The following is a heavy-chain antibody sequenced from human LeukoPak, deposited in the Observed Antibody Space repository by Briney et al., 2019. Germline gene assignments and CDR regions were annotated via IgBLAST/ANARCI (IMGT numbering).Heavy chain of an antibody. J-gene: IGHJ6*02. CDR1: GFTFSSSG. V-gene: IGHV3-7*01. CDR3: ARHQAYDFWSGYTPSYYYYGMDV. Sequence: GGSLRLSCAASGFTFSSSGMSWVRQAPGKGLEWVANIKQDGSEKYYVDSVKGRFTISRDNAKNSLYLQMNSLRAEDTAVYYCARHQAYDFWSGYTPSYYYYGMDVWGQGTTVTVSS. D-gene: IGHD3-3*01. CDR2: IKQDGSEK.